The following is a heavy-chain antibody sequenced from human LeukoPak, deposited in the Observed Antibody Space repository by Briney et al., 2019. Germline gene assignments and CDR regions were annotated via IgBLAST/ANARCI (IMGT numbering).Heavy chain of an antibody. D-gene: IGHD6-6*01. Sequence: PGGSLRLSCATSGFDFATYGMHWVRQAPGKGLEWVAFIQNRENAKSYADSVRGRFSIFRDDSKNTLYLQLSSLRRDDTAVYYCTKDSVFLGSWNWGPGALVIVSS. CDR2: IQNRENAK. CDR1: GFDFATYG. J-gene: IGHJ4*02. CDR3: TKDSVFLGSWN. V-gene: IGHV3-30*02.